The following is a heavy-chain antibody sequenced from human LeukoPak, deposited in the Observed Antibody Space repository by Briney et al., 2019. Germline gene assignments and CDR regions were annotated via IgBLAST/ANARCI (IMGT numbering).Heavy chain of an antibody. CDR1: GFTVSSNY. CDR3: AKVRPLHCSSSGCHLDY. Sequence: PGGSLRLSCAASGFTVSSNYMSWVRQAPGTGLHWVSVIYGDGSTFYADSVKGRFSIPRDNSKNTLYLQMNSLRAEDTAVYYCAKVRPLHCSSSGCHLDYWGQGTLVTVSS. D-gene: IGHD2-2*01. CDR2: IYGDGST. J-gene: IGHJ4*02. V-gene: IGHV3-53*01.